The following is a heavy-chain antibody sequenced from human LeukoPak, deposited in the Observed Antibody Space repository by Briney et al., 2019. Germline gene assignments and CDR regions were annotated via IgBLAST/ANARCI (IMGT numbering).Heavy chain of an antibody. Sequence: GASVKVSCKVSGYTLTELSMHWVRQAPGQGLEWMGMIYPRDGSTSYAQKFQGRVTVTRDTSMSTVHMELSGLRSEDTAVYYCARDQEAFDYWGQGTLVTVSS. V-gene: IGHV1-46*01. CDR2: IYPRDGST. CDR1: GYTLTELS. CDR3: ARDQEAFDY. J-gene: IGHJ4*02.